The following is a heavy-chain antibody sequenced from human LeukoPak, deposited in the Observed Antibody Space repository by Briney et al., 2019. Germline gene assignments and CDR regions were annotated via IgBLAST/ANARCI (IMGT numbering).Heavy chain of an antibody. CDR1: GFTFSSYW. CDR2: INSDGSST. V-gene: IGHV3-74*01. Sequence: GGSLRLSCAASGFTFSSYWMDWVRQPPGKGLVWASRINSDGSSTSYADSVKGRFTISRGNAKNTLYLQMNSLKTEDTAVYYCTLGEWELPDYWGQGTLVTVSS. D-gene: IGHD1-26*01. J-gene: IGHJ4*02. CDR3: TLGEWELPDY.